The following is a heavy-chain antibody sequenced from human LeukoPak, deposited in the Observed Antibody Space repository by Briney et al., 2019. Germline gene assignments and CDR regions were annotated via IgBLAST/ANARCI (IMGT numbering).Heavy chain of an antibody. CDR2: ISSSGSTI. J-gene: IGHJ4*02. Sequence: QPGGSLRLSCAASGFTFSSYSMNWVRQAPGKGLEWVSYISSSGSTIYYADSVKGRFTISRDNAKNSLYLQMNSLRAEDTAVYYCARDFFRLGDLSLIIDYWGQGTLVTVSS. CDR1: GFTFSSYS. D-gene: IGHD3-16*02. V-gene: IGHV3-48*04. CDR3: ARDFFRLGDLSLIIDY.